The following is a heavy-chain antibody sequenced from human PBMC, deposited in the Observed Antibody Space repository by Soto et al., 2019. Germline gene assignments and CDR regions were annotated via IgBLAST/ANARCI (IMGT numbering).Heavy chain of an antibody. CDR3: AREDGYSDYGSSGYYFYYYYGMDV. CDR1: GGSISSINW. J-gene: IGHJ6*02. V-gene: IGHV4-4*02. D-gene: IGHD3-22*01. CDR2: IYHSGST. Sequence: QVQLQESGPGLVKPSGTLSLTCAVSGGSISSINWWRWVRQPPGKGLEWIGEIYHSGSTNYNPSLKSRVTISVDKSKNQVYMKLSSVTAADTAVYDCAREDGYSDYGSSGYYFYYYYGMDVWGQGTTVTVSS.